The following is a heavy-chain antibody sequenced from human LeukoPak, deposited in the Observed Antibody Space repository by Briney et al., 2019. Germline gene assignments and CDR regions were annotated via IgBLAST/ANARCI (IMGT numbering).Heavy chain of an antibody. CDR3: AREGMVGGVNPYYYMAV. D-gene: IGHD3-10*01. V-gene: IGHV4-59*01. CDR1: GGSISSYY. CDR2: IYYSGST. J-gene: IGHJ6*03. Sequence: PSETLSLTCTVSGGSISSYYWSWIRQPPGKGLEWIGYIYYSGSTNYNPSLKSRVTISVDTSKNQFSLKLSSVTAADTAVYYCAREGMVGGVNPYYYMAVGGKGPPATIP.